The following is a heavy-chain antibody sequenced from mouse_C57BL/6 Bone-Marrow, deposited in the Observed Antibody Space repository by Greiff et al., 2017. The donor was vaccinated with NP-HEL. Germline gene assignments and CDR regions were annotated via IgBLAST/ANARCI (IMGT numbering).Heavy chain of an antibody. V-gene: IGHV1-50*01. D-gene: IGHD1-1*01. J-gene: IGHJ4*01. CDR1: GYTFTSYW. CDR3: ASQGRYYYGSSYDYAMDY. Sequence: VQLQQSGAELVKPGASVKLSCKASGYTFTSYWMQWVNQRPGQGLEWIGEIDPSDSYTNYNQKFKGKATLTVDTSSSPAYMQLSSLTSEDSAVYYCASQGRYYYGSSYDYAMDYWGQGTSVTVSS. CDR2: IDPSDSYT.